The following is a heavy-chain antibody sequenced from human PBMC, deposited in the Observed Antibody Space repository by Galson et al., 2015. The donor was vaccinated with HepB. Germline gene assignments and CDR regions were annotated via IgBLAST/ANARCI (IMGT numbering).Heavy chain of an antibody. J-gene: IGHJ4*02. V-gene: IGHV3-74*01. CDR3: ARGPRVQLERADY. D-gene: IGHD1-1*01. CDR1: GLPLSFYG. Sequence: SLRLSCAVSGLPLSFYGIHWVRQVPGKGLVWVSSIKNNGTGTKYADSVKGRFTISRDNAKTTVYLQMDSLTAEDTAVYYCARGPRVQLERADYWGQGTLVTVSS. CDR2: IKNNGTGT.